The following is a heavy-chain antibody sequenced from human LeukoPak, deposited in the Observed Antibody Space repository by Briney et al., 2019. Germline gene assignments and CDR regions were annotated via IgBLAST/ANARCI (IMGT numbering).Heavy chain of an antibody. D-gene: IGHD1-26*01. CDR1: GGTFSSYA. Sequence: ASVKVSCKASGGTFSSYAISWVRQAPGQGLEWMGGIIPIFGTANYAQKFQGRVTITADESTSTAYMELRSLRSDDTALYYCARDSELSIVGAQGNWLDPWGQGTLVIVSS. J-gene: IGHJ5*02. CDR2: IIPIFGTA. V-gene: IGHV1-69*13. CDR3: ARDSELSIVGAQGNWLDP.